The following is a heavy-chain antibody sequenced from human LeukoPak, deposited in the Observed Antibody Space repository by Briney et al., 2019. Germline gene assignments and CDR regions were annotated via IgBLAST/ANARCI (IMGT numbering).Heavy chain of an antibody. Sequence: GASVKVSCKASGYTFTSYGISWVRQAPGQGLEWMGWISAYNGNTNYAQKFQGRVTMTEDTSTDTAYMELSSLRSEDTAVYYCATLESLEGAKDGWGQGTLVTVSS. D-gene: IGHD1-26*01. V-gene: IGHV1-18*01. CDR2: ISAYNGNT. CDR1: GYTFTSYG. CDR3: ATLESLEGAKDG. J-gene: IGHJ4*02.